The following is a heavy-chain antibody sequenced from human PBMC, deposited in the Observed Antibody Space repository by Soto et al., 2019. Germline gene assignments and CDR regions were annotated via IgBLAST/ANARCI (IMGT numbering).Heavy chain of an antibody. CDR2: LSDSGGSI. V-gene: IGHV3-23*01. Sequence: EVQLLESGGGLVQPGGSLRLSCTASGFTFSRHAMTWVRQAPGKGLEWVSGLSDSGGSIYYADSVKGRFTISRDNSMNTLYLQMNTLRAEDTAVYYCAKVSSILYAGFFDLWGQGTLVTFSS. J-gene: IGHJ4*02. D-gene: IGHD2-8*01. CDR1: GFTFSRHA. CDR3: AKVSSILYAGFFDL.